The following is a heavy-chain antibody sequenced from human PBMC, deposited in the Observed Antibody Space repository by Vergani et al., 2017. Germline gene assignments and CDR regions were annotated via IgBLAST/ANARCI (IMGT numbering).Heavy chain of an antibody. CDR1: GYTFTGYY. D-gene: IGHD2-2*01. Sequence: QVQLVQSGAEVKKPGASVKVSCKASGYTFTGYYMHWVRQAPGQGLEWMGWINPNSGGTNYAQKFQGRVTMTRETSISTADMELSRLRSDDTAVQYCAGGVVVVVPGIYYYYYGMDVWGQGTTVTVSS. CDR2: INPNSGGT. V-gene: IGHV1-2*02. CDR3: AGGVVVVVPGIYYYYYGMDV. J-gene: IGHJ6*02.